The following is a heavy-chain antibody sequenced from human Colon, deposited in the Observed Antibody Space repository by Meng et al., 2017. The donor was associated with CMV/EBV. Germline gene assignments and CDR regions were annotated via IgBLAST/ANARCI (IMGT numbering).Heavy chain of an antibody. Sequence: ASGFTVRSNYMSWVRQAPGKGLEWVSVIYSGGSTYYADSVKGRFTISRDNSKNTLYLQMNSLRAEDTAVYYCAREGDQLLYSGALDYWGQGTLVTVSS. V-gene: IGHV3-53*01. CDR2: IYSGGST. D-gene: IGHD2-2*02. CDR1: GFTVRSNY. CDR3: AREGDQLLYSGALDY. J-gene: IGHJ4*02.